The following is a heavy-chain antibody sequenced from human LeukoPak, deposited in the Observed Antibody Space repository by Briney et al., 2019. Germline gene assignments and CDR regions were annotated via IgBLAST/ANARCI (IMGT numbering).Heavy chain of an antibody. J-gene: IGHJ6*03. CDR1: GFTFSTYN. D-gene: IGHD2-15*01. V-gene: IGHV3-21*01. CDR2: ISITSYYI. Sequence: GGSLRLSCAASGFTFSTYNMNWVRQAPGKGMGWVSSISITSYYIYYADSVRGRFAISRDNAKNSLDLQMNSLRAEDTAVYYCARDVGFCGGGSCLYYYMDVWGKGTTVTVSS. CDR3: ARDVGFCGGGSCLYYYMDV.